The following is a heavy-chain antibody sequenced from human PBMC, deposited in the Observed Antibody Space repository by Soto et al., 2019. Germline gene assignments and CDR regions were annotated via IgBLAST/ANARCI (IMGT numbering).Heavy chain of an antibody. CDR3: ARGSDYYGSRDYYYGMDV. Sequence: QVQLVQSGAEVKKPGASVKVSCKASGYTFTSYDINWVRQATGQGLEWMGWMSPNSGNTGYAQKFQGRVTMTRNTXIXTAXMELSSLRSEDTAVYYCARGSDYYGSRDYYYGMDVWGQGTTVTVSS. V-gene: IGHV1-8*01. J-gene: IGHJ6*02. D-gene: IGHD3-10*01. CDR2: MSPNSGNT. CDR1: GYTFTSYD.